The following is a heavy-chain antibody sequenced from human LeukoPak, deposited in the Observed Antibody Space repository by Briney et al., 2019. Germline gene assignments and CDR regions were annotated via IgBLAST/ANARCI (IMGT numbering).Heavy chain of an antibody. J-gene: IGHJ4*02. CDR3: ARDGDALGLFDY. Sequence: GGSLILSCAASGFTLSSYGMHWVRQAPGKELEPVAGIWYDGSNKYYADSVKGRFTISRDNSKNTLYLQMNSLRAEDTAVYYCARDGDALGLFDYWGQGTLVTVSS. CDR2: IWYDGSNK. CDR1: GFTLSSYG. V-gene: IGHV3-33*01. D-gene: IGHD7-27*01.